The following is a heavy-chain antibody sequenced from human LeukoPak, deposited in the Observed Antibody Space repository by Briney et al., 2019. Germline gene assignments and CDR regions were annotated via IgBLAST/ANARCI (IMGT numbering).Heavy chain of an antibody. CDR3: AISYYDSSGYGDY. CDR2: IYYSGST. V-gene: IGHV4-39*01. Sequence: SETLSLTCTVSGGSISSSSYYWGWIRQPPGKGLEWIGSIYYSGSTYYKPSLKSRVTISVDTSKNQVSLKLSSVTAADTAVYYCAISYYDSSGYGDYWGQGTLVTVST. D-gene: IGHD3-22*01. J-gene: IGHJ4*02. CDR1: GGSISSSSYY.